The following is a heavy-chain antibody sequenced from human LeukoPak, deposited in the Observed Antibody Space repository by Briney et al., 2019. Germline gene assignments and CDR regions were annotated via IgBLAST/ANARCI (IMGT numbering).Heavy chain of an antibody. CDR1: GGSISSGSYY. CDR3: ARVSSGSHPPPRSAFDI. V-gene: IGHV4-61*02. J-gene: IGHJ3*02. D-gene: IGHD1-26*01. CDR2: IYTSGST. Sequence: PSETLSLTCTVSGGSISSGSYYWSWIRQPAGKGLEWIGRIYTSGSTNYNPSLKSRVTISVDTSKNQFSLKLSSVTAADTAVYYCARVSSGSHPPPRSAFDIWGQGTMVTVSS.